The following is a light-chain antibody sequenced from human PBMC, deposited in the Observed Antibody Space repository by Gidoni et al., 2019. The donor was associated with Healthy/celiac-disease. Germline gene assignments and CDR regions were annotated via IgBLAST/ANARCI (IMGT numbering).Light chain of an antibody. J-gene: IGLJ2*01. CDR1: SSDVGGYNY. Sequence: QAALTEPPSAAGAPGQSVPISCTGTSSDVGGYNYVSLYQQHPGKAPKLMIYEVSKRPSGVPARFSGSKSGNPASLTVSGLQAEDEADYYCSSYAGSNIVVFGGGTKLPVL. CDR2: EVS. V-gene: IGLV2-8*01. CDR3: SSYAGSNIVV.